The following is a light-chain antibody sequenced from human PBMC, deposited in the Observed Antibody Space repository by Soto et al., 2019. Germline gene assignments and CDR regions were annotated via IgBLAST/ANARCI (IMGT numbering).Light chain of an antibody. Sequence: QSVLTQPASVSGSPWQSITISCTGTSRDVGGYNYVSWYQQHPGKAPKLMIYDVSNRPSGVSNRFSGSKSGNTASLTISGLQAEDEADYYCSSYTSSSTPYVFGTGTKVTVL. V-gene: IGLV2-14*01. CDR3: SSYTSSSTPYV. CDR1: SRDVGGYNY. CDR2: DVS. J-gene: IGLJ1*01.